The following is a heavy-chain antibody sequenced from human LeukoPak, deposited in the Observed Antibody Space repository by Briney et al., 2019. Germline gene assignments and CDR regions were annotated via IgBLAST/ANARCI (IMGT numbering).Heavy chain of an antibody. J-gene: IGHJ4*02. Sequence: ASVKVSCKASGYTFTGYYMHWVRQAPGQGLEWMGWINPNSGGTNYAQKFQGRVTMTRDTSISTAYMELSRLRSDDTAGYYCARGTGIAAAGLLFDYWGQGTLVTVSS. V-gene: IGHV1-2*02. CDR2: INPNSGGT. CDR3: ARGTGIAAAGLLFDY. D-gene: IGHD6-13*01. CDR1: GYTFTGYY.